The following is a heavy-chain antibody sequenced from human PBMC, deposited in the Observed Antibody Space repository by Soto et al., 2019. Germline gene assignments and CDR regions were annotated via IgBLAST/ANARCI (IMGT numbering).Heavy chain of an antibody. CDR2: ISYDGSRQ. D-gene: IGHD1-26*01. J-gene: IGHJ4*02. V-gene: IGHV3-30*18. Sequence: QVQLVESGGGVVQPGRSLRLSCAASEFTFSSYAMHWVRQAPGKGLEWVAVISYDGSRQYYADFVRGRFTISRDNSKNTLYLQMNSLRAEATAVYYCAKDDGVGATLGLPSGNDYWGQGTLVTVSS. CDR3: AKDDGVGATLGLPSGNDY. CDR1: EFTFSSYA.